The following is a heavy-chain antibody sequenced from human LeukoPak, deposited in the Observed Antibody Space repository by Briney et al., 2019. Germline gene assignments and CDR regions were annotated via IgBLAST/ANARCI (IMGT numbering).Heavy chain of an antibody. J-gene: IGHJ6*03. CDR1: GGSFSGYY. V-gene: IGHV4-34*01. Sequence: SETLSLTCAVYGGSFSGYYWSWIRQPPGKGLEWIGEINHSGSTNYNPSLKSRVTISVDTSKNQFSLKLSSVTAADTAVYYCAGGCPPSIAARPCSWGPGPPPPKKYYYYYMDVWGKGTTVTVSS. CDR3: AGGCPPSIAARPCSWGPGPPPPKKYYYYYMDV. D-gene: IGHD6-6*01. CDR2: INHSGST.